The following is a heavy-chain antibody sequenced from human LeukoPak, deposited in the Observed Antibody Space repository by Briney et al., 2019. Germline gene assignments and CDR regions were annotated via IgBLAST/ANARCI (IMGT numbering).Heavy chain of an antibody. D-gene: IGHD7-27*01. CDR1: GFTFSSYA. V-gene: IGHV3-23*01. CDR2: ISGSGGST. Sequence: GGSLRLSCAASGFTFSSYAMSWVRQAPGKGLEWVSAISGSGGSTYYADSVKGRFTISRDNSKNTLYLQMNSLRAEDTAVYHCSLANWGSNDDYWGQGTLVTVSS. J-gene: IGHJ4*02. CDR3: SLANWGSNDDY.